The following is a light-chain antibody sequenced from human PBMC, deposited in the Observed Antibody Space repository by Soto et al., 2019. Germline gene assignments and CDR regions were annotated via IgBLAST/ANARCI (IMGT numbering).Light chain of an antibody. Sequence: QSVLTQPRSVSGSPGQSVTISCTGTSSDVGGYNYVSWYQQLPGKAPKLMIYDVSKRPSGVPDRFSGSKSGNTASLTISGLQAEDEADYYCCSYAGSYTHVVFGGGTKLTVL. J-gene: IGLJ2*01. CDR1: SSDVGGYNY. CDR3: CSYAGSYTHVV. V-gene: IGLV2-11*01. CDR2: DVS.